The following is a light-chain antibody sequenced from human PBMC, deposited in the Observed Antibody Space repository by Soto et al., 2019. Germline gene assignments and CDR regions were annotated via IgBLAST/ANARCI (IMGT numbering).Light chain of an antibody. V-gene: IGKV3-20*01. CDR1: QSVSSSY. CDR3: QQYGSSPFT. Sequence: EIVLTQSPGTLPLSPGESATLSCRASQSVSSSYLVWYQQKPGQAPRPLIYGASRTATGIPDRLSGSGSGTDFTLTMSRREAEDFAVYYCQQYGSSPFTFGPGTKLEIK. CDR2: GAS. J-gene: IGKJ2*01.